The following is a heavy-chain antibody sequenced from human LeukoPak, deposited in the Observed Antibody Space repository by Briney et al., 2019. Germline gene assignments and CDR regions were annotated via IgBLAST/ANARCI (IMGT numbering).Heavy chain of an antibody. D-gene: IGHD3-10*01. Sequence: GGSLRLSCAASGFTFSSYAMSWVRQAPGKGLEWVSAISGSGGSTYYADSVKGRFTISRDNSKNTLFLQMSSLRAEDTAVYYCARVRGLNYGFLAYWGQGTLVTVSS. J-gene: IGHJ4*02. CDR1: GFTFSSYA. V-gene: IGHV3-23*01. CDR2: ISGSGGST. CDR3: ARVRGLNYGFLAY.